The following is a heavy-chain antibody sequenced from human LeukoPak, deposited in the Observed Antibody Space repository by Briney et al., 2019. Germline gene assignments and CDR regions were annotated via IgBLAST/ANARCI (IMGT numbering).Heavy chain of an antibody. CDR3: ATMSGHFDH. CDR1: GDPFTGYN. CDR2: SNPDTGGT. J-gene: IGHJ4*02. D-gene: IGHD3-22*01. Sequence: GASVKVSCKASGDPFTGYNIHWVRHAPGQGLDWMSWSNPDTGGTDFAQRFQGRVTLTVDTSIRTTFMELSGLRSDDTAVYFCATMSGHFDHWGQGTLVTVSS. V-gene: IGHV1-2*02.